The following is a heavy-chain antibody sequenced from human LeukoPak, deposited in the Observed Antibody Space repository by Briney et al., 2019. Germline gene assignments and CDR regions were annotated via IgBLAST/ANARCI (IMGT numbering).Heavy chain of an antibody. Sequence: SPSETLSLTCAVYGGSFSGYYWSWIRQPPGKGLEWIGEINHSGSTNYNPSLKSRVTISVDTSKNQFSLKLSSVTAADTAVYYCARDRYSYGDGGFDYWGQGTLVTVSS. V-gene: IGHV4-34*01. D-gene: IGHD5-18*01. J-gene: IGHJ4*02. CDR2: INHSGST. CDR3: ARDRYSYGDGGFDY. CDR1: GGSFSGYY.